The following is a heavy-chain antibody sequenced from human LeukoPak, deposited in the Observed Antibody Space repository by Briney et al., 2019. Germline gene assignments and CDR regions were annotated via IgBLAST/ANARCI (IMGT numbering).Heavy chain of an antibody. CDR1: GGSISNNNYY. Sequence: PSETLSLTCSVSGGSISNNNYYWGWIRQSPGRGLEWIGSLYYRGDTLYNPSLKSRVTISVDKSKNQFSLKVKSVTATDTAVFYCARAARLQIFIIKMIHSAFDVWSRGTMVTVS. D-gene: IGHD3-3*01. CDR2: LYYRGDT. J-gene: IGHJ3*01. CDR3: ARAARLQIFIIKMIHSAFDV. V-gene: IGHV4-39*01.